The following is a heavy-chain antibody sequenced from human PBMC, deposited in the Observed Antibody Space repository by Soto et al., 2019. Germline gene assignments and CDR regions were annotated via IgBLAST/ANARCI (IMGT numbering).Heavy chain of an antibody. D-gene: IGHD1-26*01. CDR2: IYYSGST. J-gene: IGHJ6*02. CDR1: GGSISSSSYY. Sequence: SETLSLTCTVSGGSISSSSYYWGWIRQPPGKGLEWIGSIYYSGSTYYKPSLKSRVPISVDTSKNQFSLKLSSVTAADTAVYYCATRFYRVAWEGYYYYGMDVWGQGTTVTVSS. CDR3: ATRFYRVAWEGYYYYGMDV. V-gene: IGHV4-39*01.